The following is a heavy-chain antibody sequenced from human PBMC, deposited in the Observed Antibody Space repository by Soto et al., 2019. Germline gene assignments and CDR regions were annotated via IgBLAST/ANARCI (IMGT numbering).Heavy chain of an antibody. V-gene: IGHV4-39*01. D-gene: IGHD3-22*01. Sequence: QLQLQESGPGLVKPSETLSLTCTVSVGSISSRSYYWGWIRQPPGKGLEWIVSIYYSGSTYYNPSLKSRVTISVDTSKNQFSLKLSSVTAADTAVYYCARQRYYDSSGYYSDYWGQGTLVTVSS. J-gene: IGHJ4*02. CDR1: VGSISSRSYY. CDR2: IYYSGST. CDR3: ARQRYYDSSGYYSDY.